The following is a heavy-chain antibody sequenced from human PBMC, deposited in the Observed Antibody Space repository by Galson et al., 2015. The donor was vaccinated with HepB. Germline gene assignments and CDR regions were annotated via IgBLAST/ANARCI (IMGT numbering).Heavy chain of an antibody. CDR2: IRGKAYGGTT. D-gene: IGHD3-10*01. CDR1: GFTFSGSA. CDR3: SRATGSYTWRDLNAFDI. J-gene: IGHJ3*02. Sequence: SLRLSCAASGFTFSGSAIHWVRQASGKGLEWVGFIRGKAYGGTTEDAASVRGRITISRDDSKSSAYLQMNRLKTEDTAVYYCSRATGSYTWRDLNAFDIWGQGTMVTVSS. V-gene: IGHV3-49*04.